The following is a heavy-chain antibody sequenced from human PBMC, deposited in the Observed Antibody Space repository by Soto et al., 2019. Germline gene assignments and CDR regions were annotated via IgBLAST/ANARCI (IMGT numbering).Heavy chain of an antibody. CDR3: ARSHSSSWPIFDY. CDR2: IWYDGSNK. D-gene: IGHD6-13*01. V-gene: IGHV3-33*01. J-gene: IGHJ4*02. CDR1: GFTFSSYG. Sequence: QVQLVESGGGVVQPGRSLRLSCAASGFTFSSYGMHWVRQAPGKGLEWVAVIWYDGSNKYYADSVKGRFTISRDNSKNTLYLQMNSLRAEDTAVYYCARSHSSSWPIFDYWGQGTLVTVSS.